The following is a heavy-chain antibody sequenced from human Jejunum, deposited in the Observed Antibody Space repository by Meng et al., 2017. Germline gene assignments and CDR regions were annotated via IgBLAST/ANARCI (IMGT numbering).Heavy chain of an antibody. CDR2: IKHDGSDK. J-gene: IGHJ4*02. V-gene: IGHV3-7*01. D-gene: IGHD1-26*01. Sequence: GESLKISCAASGFTFYYYWMTWVRQAPGKGLEWVANIKHDGSDKYYVDSVKGRFTISRDNSKNSLYLQMNSLRAEDTALYYCAKLVGSTSSDAYWGQGALVTVSS. CDR1: GFTFYYYW. CDR3: AKLVGSTSSDAY.